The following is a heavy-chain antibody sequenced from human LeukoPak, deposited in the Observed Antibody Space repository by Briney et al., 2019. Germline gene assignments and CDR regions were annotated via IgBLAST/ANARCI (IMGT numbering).Heavy chain of an antibody. J-gene: IGHJ3*02. CDR1: GGSISSGGYS. Sequence: SQTLSLTCAVSGGSISSGGYSWSWIRQPPGKGLEWIGYIYHSGSTYYNPSLKSRVTISVDRSKNQFSLKLSSVTAADTAVYYCARGYGSGSYYGAFDIWGQGTMVTVSS. D-gene: IGHD3-10*01. CDR2: IYHSGST. V-gene: IGHV4-30-2*01. CDR3: ARGYGSGSYYGAFDI.